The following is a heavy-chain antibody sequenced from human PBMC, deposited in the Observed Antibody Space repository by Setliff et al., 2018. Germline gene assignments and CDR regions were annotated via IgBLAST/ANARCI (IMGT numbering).Heavy chain of an antibody. D-gene: IGHD4-17*01. V-gene: IGHV4-39*02. J-gene: IGHJ6*03. CDR2: MYSSGST. CDR1: GGPINSDRYY. CDR3: ARETTMTYYFYYMDV. Sequence: SETLSLTCNVSGGPINSDRYYWGWIRQPPGKGLEWIGSMYSSGSTYYNPSLKSRVTISVDTSKNQFSLKLTSVTAADTVVYYCARETTMTYYFYYMDVWGKGTTVTVSS.